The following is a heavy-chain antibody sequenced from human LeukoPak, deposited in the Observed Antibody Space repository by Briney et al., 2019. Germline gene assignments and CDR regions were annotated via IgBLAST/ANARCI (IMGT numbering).Heavy chain of an antibody. CDR2: ISWDGGST. V-gene: IGHV3-43D*03. Sequence: GGSLRLSCAASGFTFDDYAMHWVRQAPGKGLEWVSLISWDGGSTYYADSVKGRFTIPRDNSKNSLYLQMNSLRAEDTALYYCAKENRVDYYDSSGYFDYWGQGTLVTVSS. D-gene: IGHD3-22*01. CDR1: GFTFDDYA. J-gene: IGHJ4*02. CDR3: AKENRVDYYDSSGYFDY.